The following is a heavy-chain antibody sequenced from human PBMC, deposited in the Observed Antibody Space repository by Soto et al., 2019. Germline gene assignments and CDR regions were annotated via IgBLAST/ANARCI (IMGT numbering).Heavy chain of an antibody. Sequence: QVQLVQSGAEVKKPGSSVNVSCKASGGTFSGYTITWVRQAPGQGLEWMGRIIPFLDKTNHAQTFQGRVTITADKSTNTAYVELGSLSSEDTAVYYCASTKYIAYDLGGGSTWGQGTLVTVSA. V-gene: IGHV1-69*02. CDR1: GGTFSGYT. CDR2: IIPFLDKT. CDR3: ASTKYIAYDLGGGST. J-gene: IGHJ4*02. D-gene: IGHD5-12*01.